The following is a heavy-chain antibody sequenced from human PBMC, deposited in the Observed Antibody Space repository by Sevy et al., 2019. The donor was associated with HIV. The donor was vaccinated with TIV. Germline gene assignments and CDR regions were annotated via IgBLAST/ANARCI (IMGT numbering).Heavy chain of an antibody. Sequence: GGSLRLSCAASGFTFSNAWMSWVRQAPGKGLEWVGRIKSKTDGGTTDYAAPVKGRFTISRDDSKNTLYLQMNSLKTEDTAMYYCTTSITIFGVVINEGYWGQGTLVTVSS. V-gene: IGHV3-15*01. CDR2: IKSKTDGGTT. CDR1: GFTFSNAW. CDR3: TTSITIFGVVINEGY. J-gene: IGHJ4*02. D-gene: IGHD3-3*01.